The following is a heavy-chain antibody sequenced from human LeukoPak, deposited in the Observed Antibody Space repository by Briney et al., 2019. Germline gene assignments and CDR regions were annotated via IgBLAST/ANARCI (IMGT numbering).Heavy chain of an antibody. D-gene: IGHD1-26*01. CDR3: ARVGAMRWDY. CDR1: GFTFSNCS. Sequence: GGSLRLSCAASGFTFSNCSMNWVRQVPGKGLEWVSCISSSSSTIYYAGAVKGRFTISRDNAKNSLYLQMKSLRAEDTAVYYCARVGAMRWDYWGQGTLVTVSS. V-gene: IGHV3-48*01. CDR2: ISSSSSTI. J-gene: IGHJ4*02.